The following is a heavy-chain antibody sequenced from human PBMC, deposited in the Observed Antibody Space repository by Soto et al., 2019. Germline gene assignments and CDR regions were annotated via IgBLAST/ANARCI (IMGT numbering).Heavy chain of an antibody. V-gene: IGHV2-5*02. CDR2: IYWDDDK. D-gene: IGHD4-17*01. CDR1: GFSLTTSGVG. Sequence: QITLKESGPTLVKPTQTLTLTCTFSGFSLTTSGVGVGWIRQPPGKALEWLALIYWDDDKRYSPSLKSRPPTPXDXXENQVVLTMTNMDPADTATYFCAHRTTTVTWWFDPWGQGTLVTVSS. CDR3: AHRTTTVTWWFDP. J-gene: IGHJ5*02.